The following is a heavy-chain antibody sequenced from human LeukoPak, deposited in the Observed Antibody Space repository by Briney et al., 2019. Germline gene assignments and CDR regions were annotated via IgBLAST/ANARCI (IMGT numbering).Heavy chain of an antibody. D-gene: IGHD5-24*01. Sequence: SETLSLTCAVSGGSISSGGYSWSWIRQPPGKGLEWIGYIYHSGSTYYNPSLKSRVTISVDTSKNQFSLKLSSVTAADTAVYYCARDGEMATINYFDYWGQGTLVTVSS. CDR3: ARDGEMATINYFDY. J-gene: IGHJ4*02. CDR1: GGSISSGGYS. V-gene: IGHV4-30-2*01. CDR2: IYHSGST.